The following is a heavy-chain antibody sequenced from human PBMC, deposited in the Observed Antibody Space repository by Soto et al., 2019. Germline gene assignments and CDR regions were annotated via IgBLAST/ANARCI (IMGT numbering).Heavy chain of an antibody. D-gene: IGHD6-19*01. J-gene: IGHJ4*02. Sequence: GGSLRLSCAASGFTFSSYSMNWVRQAPGKGLEWVSYISSSSSTINYADSVRGRFTISRDNAKNSLYLQMNSLRDEDTAVYYCARVHSSGWFKVDYWGQGTLVTVSS. CDR1: GFTFSSYS. CDR3: ARVHSSGWFKVDY. CDR2: ISSSSSTI. V-gene: IGHV3-48*02.